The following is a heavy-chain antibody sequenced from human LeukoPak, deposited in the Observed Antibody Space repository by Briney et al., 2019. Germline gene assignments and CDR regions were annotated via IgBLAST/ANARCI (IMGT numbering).Heavy chain of an antibody. CDR3: ATPVAFYYYYGMDV. D-gene: IGHD3-3*02. CDR1: GFTFSTYT. CDR2: ISYDGSNK. Sequence: GGSLRLSCAASGFTFSTYTMHWVRQAPGMGLEWVAVISYDGSNKYYADSVKGRFTISRDTSKNTLYLQMNSLRAEDTAVYYCATPVAFYYYYGMDVWGQGTTVTVSS. J-gene: IGHJ6*02. V-gene: IGHV3-30-3*01.